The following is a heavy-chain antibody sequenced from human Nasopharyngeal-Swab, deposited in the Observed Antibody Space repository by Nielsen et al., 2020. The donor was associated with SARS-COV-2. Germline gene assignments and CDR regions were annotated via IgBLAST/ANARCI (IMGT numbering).Heavy chain of an antibody. J-gene: IGHJ6*02. CDR1: GVTSNNDN. Sequence: GGSLRLCCAGSGVTSNNDNVTWVSQAPGKGLEWVSSSSSSSSYIYYADSVKGRFTISRDNAKNSLYLQMNSLRAEDTAVYYCARDGLDYDFWSAYFMDVWGQGTTVTVSS. CDR2: SSSSSSYI. D-gene: IGHD3-3*01. CDR3: ARDGLDYDFWSAYFMDV. V-gene: IGHV3-21*01.